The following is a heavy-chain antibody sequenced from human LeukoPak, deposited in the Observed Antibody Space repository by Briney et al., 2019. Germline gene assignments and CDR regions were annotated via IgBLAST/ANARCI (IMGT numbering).Heavy chain of an antibody. CDR1: GGSVSSGSYY. J-gene: IGHJ1*01. V-gene: IGHV4-61*01. Sequence: PSETLSLTCTVSGGSVSSGSYYWRWIRQPPGKGLEWIGYIYYSGSTNYHPSLNSRVTISVDTSKNQFSLKLSSVSAADTAVYYCARGYTPPHTSIEYWGQGTLVTVSS. CDR3: ARGYTPPHTSIEY. D-gene: IGHD2/OR15-2a*01. CDR2: IYYSGST.